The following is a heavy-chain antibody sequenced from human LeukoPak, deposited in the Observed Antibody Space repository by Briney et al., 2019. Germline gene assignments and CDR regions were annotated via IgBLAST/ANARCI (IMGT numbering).Heavy chain of an antibody. CDR2: ISSSSSTI. CDR3: ARDKRRYYGDAFDI. D-gene: IGHD3-22*01. Sequence: GGSLRLSCAASGFTFSSYSMNWVRQAPGKGLEWVSYISSSSSTIYYADSVKGRFTISRDNAKNSLYLQMNSLRAEDTAVYYCARDKRRYYGDAFDIWGQGTMVTVSS. J-gene: IGHJ3*02. CDR1: GFTFSSYS. V-gene: IGHV3-48*01.